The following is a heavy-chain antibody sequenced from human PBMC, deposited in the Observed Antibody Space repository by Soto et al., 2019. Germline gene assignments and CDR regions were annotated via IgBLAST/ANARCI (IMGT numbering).Heavy chain of an antibody. CDR2: ISGDGVTT. CDR3: AREYYGLLTGYYTDY. CDR1: GFPFSSYW. Sequence: EVQLVESGGDLVQRGGSLRLSCAASGFPFSSYWMHWVRHTPGKGLDWVARISGDGVTTYYADSVTGRFTVSRDNAKNTPSLQISGLRAEDTAVYYCAREYYGLLTGYYTDYWGQGTPVSVSS. V-gene: IGHV3-74*01. J-gene: IGHJ4*02. D-gene: IGHD3-9*01.